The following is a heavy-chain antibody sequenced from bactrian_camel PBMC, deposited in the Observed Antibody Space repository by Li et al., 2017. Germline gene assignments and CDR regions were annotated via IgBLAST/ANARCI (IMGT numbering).Heavy chain of an antibody. V-gene: IGHV3S1*01. D-gene: IGHD2*01. CDR2: VQPGGAAA. J-gene: IGHJ4*01. CDR3: VRESRDCSGGYCFDY. CDR1: GFTSSSYR. Sequence: HVQLVESGGGLVQPGGSLRLSCAASGFTSSSYRMSWVRQAPGKGLEWVSGVQPGGAAAFYAGSLKGRFTISRDNAENTVYLQMNSLKPEDTAVYYCVRESRDCSGGYCFDYWGQGTQVTVS.